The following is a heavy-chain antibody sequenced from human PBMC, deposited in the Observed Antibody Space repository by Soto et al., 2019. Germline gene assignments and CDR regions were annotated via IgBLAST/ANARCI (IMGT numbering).Heavy chain of an antibody. V-gene: IGHV1-69*01. CDR3: ARGYTDYDDHSYFVDS. Sequence: QVQLVQSGAEVKKHGSSVKVSCKASGGTFSTSLISWVRQAPGQGLEWMGGIIPIFGTPNYAQKFQGRVTITADESTSTVYMELNSLRSEDTAMYYCARGYTDYDDHSYFVDSWGQGTQVTDSS. CDR1: GGTFSTSL. J-gene: IGHJ4*02. CDR2: IIPIFGTP. D-gene: IGHD3-22*01.